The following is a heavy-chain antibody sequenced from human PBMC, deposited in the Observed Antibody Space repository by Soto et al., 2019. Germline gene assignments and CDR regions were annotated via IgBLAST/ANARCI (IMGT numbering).Heavy chain of an antibody. CDR3: ARHWITMVRGVCHFDY. J-gene: IGHJ4*02. CDR2: IYYSGST. D-gene: IGHD3-10*01. CDR1: GGSFSSSSYY. V-gene: IGHV4-39*01. Sequence: SETLSLTCTVSGGSFSSSSYYWGWIRQPPGKGLELIGSIYYSGSTYYNPSLKSRVTMSVDPSKNQFSLKLISVTAADTAVYYCARHWITMVRGVCHFDYWGQGTLVTVSS.